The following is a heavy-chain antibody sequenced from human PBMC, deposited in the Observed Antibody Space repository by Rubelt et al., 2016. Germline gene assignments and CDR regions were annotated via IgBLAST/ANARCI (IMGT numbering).Heavy chain of an antibody. CDR1: GYTFTSYA. V-gene: IGHV1-69*13. CDR3: ARKSYGDTGYYFDY. D-gene: IGHD4-17*01. CDR2: IIPIFGKA. J-gene: IGHJ4*02. Sequence: QVQLVQSGAEVKKPGASVKVSCKASGYTFTSYAISWVRQAPGQGLEWMGGIIPIFGKANYAQKCQGRVTITADESTSSAYMELSSLRAEDTAVYYCARKSYGDTGYYFDYWGQGTLVTVSS.